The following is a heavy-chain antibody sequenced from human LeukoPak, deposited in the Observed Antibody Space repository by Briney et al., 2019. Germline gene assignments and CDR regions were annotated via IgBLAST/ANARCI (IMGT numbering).Heavy chain of an antibody. CDR3: AKVPYYDILTGYFDY. J-gene: IGHJ4*02. Sequence: GGSLRLSCAASGFTFSSYAMSWVRQAPGKGLEWVSAISGSGGSTYYADSVKGRFTISRDNSKNTLYLQMNSLRAEDTAVYYCAKVPYYDILTGYFDYWGQGTLVTVSS. D-gene: IGHD3-9*01. V-gene: IGHV3-23*01. CDR1: GFTFSSYA. CDR2: ISGSGGST.